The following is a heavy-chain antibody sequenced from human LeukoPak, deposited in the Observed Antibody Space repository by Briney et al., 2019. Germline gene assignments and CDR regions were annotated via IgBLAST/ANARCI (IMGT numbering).Heavy chain of an antibody. CDR1: GYTFTSYD. CDR3: ARVRGGYYYDSSGYYKT. J-gene: IGHJ4*02. V-gene: IGHV1-8*01. Sequence: ASVKVSRKASGYTFTSYDINWVRQATGQGLEWMGWMNPNSGNTGYAQKFQGRVTMTRNTSISTAYMELSSLRSEDTAVYYCARVRGGYYYDSSGYYKTWGQGTLVTVSS. D-gene: IGHD3-22*01. CDR2: MNPNSGNT.